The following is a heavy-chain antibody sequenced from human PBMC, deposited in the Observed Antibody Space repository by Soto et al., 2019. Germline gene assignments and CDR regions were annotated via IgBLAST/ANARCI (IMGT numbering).Heavy chain of an antibody. CDR1: GGSFSGYY. J-gene: IGHJ4*02. CDR3: ARHAYLTTVTWVDY. V-gene: IGHV4-34*01. D-gene: IGHD4-17*01. Sequence: SETLSLTCAVYGGSFSGYYWSWIRQPPGKGLEWIGEINHSGSTNYNPSLKSRVTISVDTSKNQFSLKLSSVTAADTAVYYCARHAYLTTVTWVDYWGQGTLVTVSS. CDR2: INHSGST.